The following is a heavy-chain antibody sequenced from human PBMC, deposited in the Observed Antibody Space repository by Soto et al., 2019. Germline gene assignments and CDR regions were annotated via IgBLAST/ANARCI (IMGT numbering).Heavy chain of an antibody. V-gene: IGHV3-21*01. D-gene: IGHD6-19*01. Sequence: EVQLVESGGGLVKPGGSLRLSCAASGFTFSSYSMNWVRQAPGKGLEWVSSISSSSSYIYYADSVKGRFTISRDNAKNSLYLQMNSLGAEDTAVYYCARDLDRSGWYGGYYFDYWGQGTLVTVSS. CDR3: ARDLDRSGWYGGYYFDY. J-gene: IGHJ4*02. CDR2: ISSSSSYI. CDR1: GFTFSSYS.